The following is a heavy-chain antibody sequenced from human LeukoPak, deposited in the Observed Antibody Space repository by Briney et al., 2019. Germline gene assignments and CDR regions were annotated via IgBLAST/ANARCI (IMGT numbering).Heavy chain of an antibody. Sequence: GASVKVSCKASGYTFTGYYMHWVRQAPGQGLERMGWINPNSGGTNYAQKFQGRVTMTRDTSISTAYMELTRLRSDDTAVYYCARYSSGSGIDYWGQGTLVTVSS. CDR2: INPNSGGT. CDR3: ARYSSGSGIDY. CDR1: GYTFTGYY. J-gene: IGHJ4*02. D-gene: IGHD3-22*01. V-gene: IGHV1-2*02.